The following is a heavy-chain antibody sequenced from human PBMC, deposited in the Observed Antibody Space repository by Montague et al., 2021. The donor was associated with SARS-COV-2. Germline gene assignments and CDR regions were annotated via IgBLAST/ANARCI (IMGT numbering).Heavy chain of an antibody. Sequence: SETLSLTCTVSGGSISSYYWSWIRQPPGKGLEWIGYMYYSGSTNYNPSLKSRVTISVDTSKNQFSLKLSSMTAADMAVYYCAREGRGYCSSTSCQSAFDIWGQGTMVTVSS. CDR3: AREGRGYCSSTSCQSAFDI. D-gene: IGHD2-2*01. V-gene: IGHV4-59*01. CDR2: MYYSGST. J-gene: IGHJ3*02. CDR1: GGSISSYY.